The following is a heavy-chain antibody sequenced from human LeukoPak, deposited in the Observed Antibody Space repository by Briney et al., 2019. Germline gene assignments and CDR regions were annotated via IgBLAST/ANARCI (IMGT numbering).Heavy chain of an antibody. V-gene: IGHV3-23*01. Sequence: GGSLRLSCAASGFTFAGYAMTWVRQAPGKGLEWVSAISGSGGSTYYADSVKGRFTISRDNSKNTLYLQMNSLGAEDTAVYYCARGGSSASYGGFYFDYWGQGTLVTVSS. CDR3: ARGGSSASYGGFYFDY. J-gene: IGHJ4*02. D-gene: IGHD2-2*01. CDR1: GFTFAGYA. CDR2: ISGSGGST.